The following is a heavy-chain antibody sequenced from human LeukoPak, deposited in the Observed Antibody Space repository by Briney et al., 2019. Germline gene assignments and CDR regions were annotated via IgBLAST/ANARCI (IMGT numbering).Heavy chain of an antibody. V-gene: IGHV5-51*01. J-gene: IGHJ4*02. D-gene: IGHD5-24*01. CDR2: IYPGDSDT. CDR3: ARVEMATITKVDYFDY. CDR1: GYSFTSYW. Sequence: GESLKISCKGSGYSFTSYWIGWVRQMPGKGLEWMGIIYPGDSDTSYSPSFQGQVTISADKSISTAYLQWTSLKASDTAMYYCARVEMATITKVDYFDYWGQGTLVTVSS.